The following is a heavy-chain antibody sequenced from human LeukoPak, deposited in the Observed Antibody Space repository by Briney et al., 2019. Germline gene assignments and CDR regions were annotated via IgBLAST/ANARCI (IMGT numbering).Heavy chain of an antibody. J-gene: IGHJ4*02. CDR1: GGSISSYY. V-gene: IGHV4-59*08. CDR2: IYYSGST. CDR3: ARQRRDGYIDY. Sequence: SETLSLTCTVSGGSISSYYWSWIRQPPGKGLEWIGYIYYSGSTNYNPSLKSRVTISVDTSKNQFSLKLSSVTAADTAVYYCARQRRDGYIDYWGQGTLVTVSS.